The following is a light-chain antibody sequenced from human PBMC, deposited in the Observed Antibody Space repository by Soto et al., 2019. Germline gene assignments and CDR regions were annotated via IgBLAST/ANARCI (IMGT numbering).Light chain of an antibody. Sequence: TLSLSVSQGETHTLRASQTVSSNYLAWYQQKPGQAPRLLIFGTSSRATGIPDRFSGSGSGTEFTLTISSQQSEDFAVYYCQQYNDWPTFGRGTKVDIK. J-gene: IGKJ1*01. V-gene: IGKV3D-15*01. CDR3: QQYNDWPT. CDR2: GTS. CDR1: QTVSSN.